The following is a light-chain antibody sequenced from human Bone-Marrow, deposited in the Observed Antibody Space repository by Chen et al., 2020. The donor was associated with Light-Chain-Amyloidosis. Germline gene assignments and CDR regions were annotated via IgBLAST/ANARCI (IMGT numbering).Light chain of an antibody. Sequence: SYVVTQPSSVSVAPGQTATIACGGNNIGSTSVHWYQQTPGQAPLLFVYDDSDRPSGIPERLSGSNSGNTATLTISRVEAGDEADYYCQVWDRSSDRPVFGGGTKLTVL. CDR2: DDS. J-gene: IGLJ3*02. CDR3: QVWDRSSDRPV. CDR1: NIGSTS. V-gene: IGLV3-21*02.